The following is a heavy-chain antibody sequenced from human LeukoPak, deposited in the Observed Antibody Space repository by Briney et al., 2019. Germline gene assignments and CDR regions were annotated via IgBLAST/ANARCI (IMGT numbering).Heavy chain of an antibody. CDR1: GFTFSSYS. CDR3: ARGRRGVVVVAATNDAFDI. V-gene: IGHV3-21*01. CDR2: ISSSSSYI. D-gene: IGHD2-15*01. J-gene: IGHJ3*02. Sequence: GGSLRLSCAASGFTFSSYSMNWVRQAPGKGLEWVSSISSSSSYIYYADSVKGRFTISRDNAKNSLYLQMNSLRAEDTAVYYCARGRRGVVVVAATNDAFDIWGQGTMVTVSS.